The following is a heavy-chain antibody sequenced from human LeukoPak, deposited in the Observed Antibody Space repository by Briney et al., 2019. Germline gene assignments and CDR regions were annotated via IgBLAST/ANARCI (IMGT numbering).Heavy chain of an antibody. J-gene: IGHJ4*02. Sequence: GGSLRLSCAASGFTFRSYWMHWVRQAPGKGLVWVSRINSDGRSTTYADSVKGRFTISRDNAKNSLYLQMNSLRAEDTALYYCAKMRGGYSSGWYDYWGQGTLVTVSS. CDR3: AKMRGGYSSGWYDY. V-gene: IGHV3-74*01. CDR2: INSDGRST. D-gene: IGHD6-19*01. CDR1: GFTFRSYW.